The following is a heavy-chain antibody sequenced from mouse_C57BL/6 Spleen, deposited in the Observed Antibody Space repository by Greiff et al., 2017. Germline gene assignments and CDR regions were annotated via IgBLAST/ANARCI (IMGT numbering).Heavy chain of an antibody. J-gene: IGHJ2*01. D-gene: IGHD2-4*01. CDR2: IDPSDSET. CDR3: AREDDYDGFDD. V-gene: IGHV1-52*01. CDR1: GYTFTSYW. Sequence: QVQLKQPGAELVRPGSSVKLSCKASGYTFTSYWMHWVKQRPIQGLEWIGNIDPSDSETHYTQKFKDKATLTVDKSSSTAYMQLSSLTSEDSAVYYCAREDDYDGFDDWGQGTTLTVSS.